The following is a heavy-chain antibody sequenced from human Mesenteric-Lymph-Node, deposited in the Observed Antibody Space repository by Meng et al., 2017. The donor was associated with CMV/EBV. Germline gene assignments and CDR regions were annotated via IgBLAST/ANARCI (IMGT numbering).Heavy chain of an antibody. J-gene: IGHJ5*02. V-gene: IGHV4-34*01. D-gene: IGHD3-10*01. CDR1: SFGGYY. CDR3: ARDYYYGSGSYYKSRWFDP. Sequence: SFGGYYWSWIRQPPGKGLEWIGEINHSGSTTYNPSLKSRVTISVDTSKNQFSLKLSSVTAADTAVYYCARDYYYGSGSYYKSRWFDPWGQGTLVTVSS. CDR2: INHSGST.